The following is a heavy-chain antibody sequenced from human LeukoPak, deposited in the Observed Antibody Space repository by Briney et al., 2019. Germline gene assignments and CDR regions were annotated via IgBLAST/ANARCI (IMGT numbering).Heavy chain of an antibody. CDR1: GFSLTTTGVG. J-gene: IGHJ4*02. V-gene: IGHV2-5*02. CDR3: AHSPSDYGDFDF. CDR2: IYWDDDK. D-gene: IGHD4-17*01. Sequence: SGPTLVKPTQTLTLTCTFSGFSLTTTGVGVGWVRQPPGKALEWLALIYWDDDKYYRPSLRSRLTITKDTSKNQVVLTLTHMDPVDTGTYYCAHSPSDYGDFDFWGQGSLVTVSS.